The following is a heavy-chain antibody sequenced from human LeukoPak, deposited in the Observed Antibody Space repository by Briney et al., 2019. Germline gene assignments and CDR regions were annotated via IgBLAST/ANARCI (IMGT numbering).Heavy chain of an antibody. Sequence: WESLKISRKGSGYSFPSYWIRRVRQMPGKGLEWMGRIDPSDSYTNYSPSFQGHVTISADKSISTAYLQWSSLKASDTAMYYCARYTTGDFDYWGQGTLVTVSS. V-gene: IGHV5-10-1*01. D-gene: IGHD1-1*01. CDR2: IDPSDSYT. J-gene: IGHJ4*02. CDR3: ARYTTGDFDY. CDR1: GYSFPSYW.